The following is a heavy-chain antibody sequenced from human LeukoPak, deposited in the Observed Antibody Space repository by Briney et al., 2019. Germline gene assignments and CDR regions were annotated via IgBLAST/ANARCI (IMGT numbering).Heavy chain of an antibody. Sequence: PSETLSLTCAVYGGSFSGYYWSWIRQPPGKGLEWIGEINHSGSTNYNPSLKSRVAISVDTSKNQFSLKLSSVTAADTAVYYCASLTLDYWGQGTLVTVSS. CDR1: GGSFSGYY. CDR3: ASLTLDY. J-gene: IGHJ4*02. V-gene: IGHV4-34*01. CDR2: INHSGST. D-gene: IGHD3-9*01.